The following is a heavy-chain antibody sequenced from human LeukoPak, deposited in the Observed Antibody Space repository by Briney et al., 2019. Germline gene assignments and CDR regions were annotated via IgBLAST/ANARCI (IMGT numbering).Heavy chain of an antibody. J-gene: IGHJ4*02. CDR3: ARDKKGIDY. Sequence: GGSMRLSCAASGFVFSSFAMNWVRQAPGKGLEWISYISSDSGTIYYADSMKGRFTISRDNARNSLYLQMNSLRAEDTAVYYCARDKKGIDYWGQGTLVTVSS. V-gene: IGHV3-48*01. CDR1: GFVFSSFA. D-gene: IGHD3-10*01. CDR2: ISSDSGTI.